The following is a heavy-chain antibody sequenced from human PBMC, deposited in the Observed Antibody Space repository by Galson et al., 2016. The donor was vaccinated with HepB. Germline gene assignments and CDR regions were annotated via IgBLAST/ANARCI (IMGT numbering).Heavy chain of an antibody. J-gene: IGHJ4*02. D-gene: IGHD2-2*01. CDR1: GFTFSRSG. Sequence: SLRLSCAASGFTFSRSGLNWVRQAPGKGLQWISYISSSISTIYYADSVMGRFTISRDNAKNSVYLQMNSLRDDDTGVYYCARSCRSNNCYYYFDNWGQGILVTVSS. CDR2: ISSSISTI. CDR3: ARSCRSNNCYYYFDN. V-gene: IGHV3-48*02.